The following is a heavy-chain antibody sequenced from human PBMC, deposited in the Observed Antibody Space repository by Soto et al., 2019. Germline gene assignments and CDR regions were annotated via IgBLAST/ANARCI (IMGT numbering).Heavy chain of an antibody. D-gene: IGHD1-26*01. Sequence: EVQLVESGGGLVQPGGSLRLSCEASGFTVSTKYMSWVRQAPGKGLEWVSVIYSGGSTFYADSVRGSFTISRDNSKNTVNLQLNSLRAEDTAVYYCARDPWAADYWGQGTLVTVSS. CDR2: IYSGGST. CDR1: GFTVSTKY. CDR3: ARDPWAADY. J-gene: IGHJ4*02. V-gene: IGHV3-66*01.